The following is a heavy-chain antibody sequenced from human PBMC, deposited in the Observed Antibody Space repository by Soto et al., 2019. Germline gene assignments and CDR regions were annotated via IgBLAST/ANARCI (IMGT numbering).Heavy chain of an antibody. CDR1: GGSFSGYY. V-gene: IGHV4-34*01. Sequence: SETLSLTCAVYGGSFSGYYWSWIRQPPGKGLEWIGEINHSGSTNYSPSLKSRVTISVDTSKNQFSLKLSSVTAADTAVYYCARGRWYSGRAWFDPWGQGTLVTVSS. J-gene: IGHJ5*02. D-gene: IGHD1-26*01. CDR2: INHSGST. CDR3: ARGRWYSGRAWFDP.